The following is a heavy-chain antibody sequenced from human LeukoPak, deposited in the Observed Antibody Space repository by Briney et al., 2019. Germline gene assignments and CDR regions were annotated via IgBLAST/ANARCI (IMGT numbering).Heavy chain of an antibody. CDR3: ANQAYSQFDY. V-gene: IGHV3-7*01. CDR2: ISPDGSAA. J-gene: IGHJ4*02. CDR1: GFAFSSYW. Sequence: GGSLRLSCVASGFAFSSYWMSWVRHAPGKGLELVANISPDGSAADYVDSVRGRFAISRDNAKRSLYLQMNSLSPEDTAVYYCANQAYSQFDYWGQGTLVSVSS. D-gene: IGHD4-11*01.